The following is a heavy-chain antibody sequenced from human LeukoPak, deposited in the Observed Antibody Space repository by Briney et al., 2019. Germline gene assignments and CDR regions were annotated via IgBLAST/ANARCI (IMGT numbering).Heavy chain of an antibody. CDR3: ARDAWELLPTYYYYMDV. D-gene: IGHD1-26*01. CDR1: GYTFTGYY. V-gene: IGHV1-2*02. Sequence: ASVKVSCKASGYTFTGYYMHWVRQAPGQGLEWMGWINPNSGGTNYAQKFQGRVTMTRDTSISTAYMELSRLRSDDTAVYYCARDAWELLPTYYYYMDVWGEGTTVTVSS. CDR2: INPNSGGT. J-gene: IGHJ6*03.